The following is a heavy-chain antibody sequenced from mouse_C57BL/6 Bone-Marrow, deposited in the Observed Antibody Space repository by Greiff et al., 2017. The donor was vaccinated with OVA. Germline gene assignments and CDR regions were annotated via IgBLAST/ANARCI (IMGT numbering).Heavy chain of an antibody. Sequence: DVKLVESGGGLVKPGGSLKLSCAASGFTFSSYAMSWVRQTPEKRLEWVATISDGGSYTYYPDNVKGRFTISRDNAKNNLYLQMSHLKSEDTAMYYCAREMNWAIPYWGQGTLVTVSA. CDR2: ISDGGSYT. V-gene: IGHV5-4*01. CDR3: AREMNWAIPY. J-gene: IGHJ3*01. D-gene: IGHD4-1*01. CDR1: GFTFSSYA.